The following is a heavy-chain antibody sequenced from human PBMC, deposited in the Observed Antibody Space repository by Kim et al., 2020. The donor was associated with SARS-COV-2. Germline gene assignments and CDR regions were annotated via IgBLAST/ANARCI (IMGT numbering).Heavy chain of an antibody. D-gene: IGHD5-12*01. CDR2: INPNSGDT. Sequence: ASVKVSCKASGYTFTGYYMHWVRQAPGQGLEWMGWINPNSGDTNYAQKFQGRVTMTRDTSISTAYMELSRLRSDDTAVYYCARDEGYSGYTNFDYWGQGTLVTVSS. CDR3: ARDEGYSGYTNFDY. CDR1: GYTFTGYY. J-gene: IGHJ4*02. V-gene: IGHV1-2*02.